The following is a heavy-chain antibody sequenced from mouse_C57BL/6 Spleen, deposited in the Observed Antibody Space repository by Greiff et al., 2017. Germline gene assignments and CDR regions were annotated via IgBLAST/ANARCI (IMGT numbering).Heavy chain of an antibody. CDR2: IDPSDSYT. V-gene: IGHV1-50*01. CDR3: ARWDDPHWYFDV. J-gene: IGHJ1*03. CDR1: GYTFTSYW. D-gene: IGHD4-1*01. Sequence: VQLQQPGAELVKPGASVKLSCKASGYTFTSYWMQWVKQRPGQGLEWIGEIDPSDSYTNYNQKFKGKATVTVDTSSSTAYMQLSSLTSEDSAVYYCARWDDPHWYFDVWGTGTTVTVSS.